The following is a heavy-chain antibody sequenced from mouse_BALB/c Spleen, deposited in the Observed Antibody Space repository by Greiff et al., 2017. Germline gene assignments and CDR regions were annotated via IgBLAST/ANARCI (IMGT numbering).Heavy chain of an antibody. J-gene: IGHJ1*01. Sequence: VHVKQSGAELVKPGASVKLSCTASGFNIKDTYMHWVKQRPEQGLEWIGRIDPANGNTKYDPKFQGKATITADTSSNTAYLQLSSLTSEDTAVYYCARVYYGSSYRYFDVWGAGTTVTVSS. CDR2: IDPANGNT. V-gene: IGHV14-3*02. CDR1: GFNIKDTY. CDR3: ARVYYGSSYRYFDV. D-gene: IGHD1-1*01.